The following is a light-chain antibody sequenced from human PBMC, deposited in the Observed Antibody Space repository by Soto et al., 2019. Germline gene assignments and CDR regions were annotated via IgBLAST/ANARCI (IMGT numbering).Light chain of an antibody. CDR3: QQSYRTPLT. CDR2: AAS. V-gene: IGKV1-39*01. Sequence: IQMTQSPSSLSASVGDRVTMTCRASQSISSYLNWYQQKPGKAPKXXIYAASSLQSGVPSRFSGSGSGTDFTLTISSLQPEDFATYYCQQSYRTPLTFGQGTRLEIK. CDR1: QSISSY. J-gene: IGKJ5*01.